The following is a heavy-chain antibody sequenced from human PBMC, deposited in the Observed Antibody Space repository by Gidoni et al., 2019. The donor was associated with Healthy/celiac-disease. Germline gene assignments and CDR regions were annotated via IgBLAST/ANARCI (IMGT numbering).Heavy chain of an antibody. Sequence: QVQLVESGGGVVQPGRSLRLSCAASGFPFSSYAMHWVRPAPGKGLEWVAVISYDGSNKYYADSVKGRFTISRDNSKNTLYLQMNSLRAEDTAVYYCARAYHYYDSSGQTGDAFDIWGQGTMVTVSS. CDR1: GFPFSSYA. CDR2: ISYDGSNK. D-gene: IGHD3-22*01. CDR3: ARAYHYYDSSGQTGDAFDI. J-gene: IGHJ3*02. V-gene: IGHV3-30-3*01.